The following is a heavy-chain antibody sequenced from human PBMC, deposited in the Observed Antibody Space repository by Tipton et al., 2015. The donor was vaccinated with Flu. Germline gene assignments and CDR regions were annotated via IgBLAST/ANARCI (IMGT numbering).Heavy chain of an antibody. Sequence: TASGFTFSSYGMHWVRQAPGKGLEWVAFISYDGSNKYYGDSGKGRFTISRDNSKNTPYLQMNSLRAEDTAVYYCASGYYDNSGSDYWGQGTLVTVSS. CDR3: ASGYYDNSGSDY. J-gene: IGHJ4*02. D-gene: IGHD3-22*01. CDR1: GFTFSSYG. CDR2: ISYDGSNK. V-gene: IGHV3-30*03.